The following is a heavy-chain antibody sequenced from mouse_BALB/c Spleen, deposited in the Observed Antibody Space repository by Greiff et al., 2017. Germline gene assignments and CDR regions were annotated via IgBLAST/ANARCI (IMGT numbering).Heavy chain of an antibody. CDR3: ATLYGSSSYYAMDY. J-gene: IGHJ4*01. CDR2: IDPENGNT. V-gene: IGHV14-1*02. D-gene: IGHD1-1*01. CDR1: GFNIKDYY. Sequence: VHVKQSGAELVRPGALVKLSCKASGFNIKDYYMHWVKQRPEQGLEWIGWIDPENGNTIYDPKFQGKASITADTSSNTAYLQLSSLTSEDTAVYYCATLYGSSSYYAMDYWGQGTSVTVSS.